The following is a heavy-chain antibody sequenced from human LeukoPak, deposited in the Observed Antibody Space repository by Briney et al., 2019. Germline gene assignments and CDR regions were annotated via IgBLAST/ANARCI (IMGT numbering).Heavy chain of an antibody. J-gene: IGHJ3*02. CDR1: GYTFTGYY. Sequence: ASVKVSCKASGYTFTGYYMHWVRQAPGQGLEWMGWINPNSGGTSYAQKFQGRVTMTRDTSISTAYMELSRLRSDDTAVYYCARVSYDYVWGSYRYTRAFDIWGQGTMVTVSS. D-gene: IGHD3-16*02. V-gene: IGHV1-2*02. CDR3: ARVSYDYVWGSYRYTRAFDI. CDR2: INPNSGGT.